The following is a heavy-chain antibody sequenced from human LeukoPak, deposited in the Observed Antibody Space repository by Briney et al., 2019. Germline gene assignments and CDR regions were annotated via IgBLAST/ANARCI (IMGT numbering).Heavy chain of an antibody. D-gene: IGHD4-17*01. CDR3: AKNFPMTTVTPFDY. Sequence: GGSLRLSCAASGFTFSSYGMTWVRQAPGKGLEWVSGISGSGDNTWYADSVKGRFTISRDNSKKTLDLQMNSLRADDTAVYYCAKNFPMTTVTPFDYWGQGTLVTVSS. CDR1: GFTFSSYG. J-gene: IGHJ4*02. CDR2: ISGSGDNT. V-gene: IGHV3-23*01.